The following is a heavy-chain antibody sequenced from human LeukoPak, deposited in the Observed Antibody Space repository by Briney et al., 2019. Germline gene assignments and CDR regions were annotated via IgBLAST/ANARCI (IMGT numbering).Heavy chain of an antibody. CDR2: IKQDGSEK. Sequence: PGGSLRLSCAASGFTFSSYWMSWVRQAPGKGLEWVANIKQDGSEKYYVDSVKGRFTISRDSAKNSLYLQMNSLRAEDTAVYYCARDGPRQPIAAAGLEVDVGFDPWGQGTLVTVSS. D-gene: IGHD6-13*01. V-gene: IGHV3-7*01. CDR3: ARDGPRQPIAAAGLEVDVGFDP. CDR1: GFTFSSYW. J-gene: IGHJ5*02.